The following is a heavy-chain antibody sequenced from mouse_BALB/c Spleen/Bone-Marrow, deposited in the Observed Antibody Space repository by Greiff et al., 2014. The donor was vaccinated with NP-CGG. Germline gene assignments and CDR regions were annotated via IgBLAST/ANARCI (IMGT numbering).Heavy chain of an antibody. J-gene: IGHJ1*01. CDR3: ARDYYGSSYWYFDV. CDR2: ISNLAYSI. V-gene: IGHV5-15*02. CDR1: GFTFSDYG. Sequence: EVQVVESGGGLVQPGGSRKLSCAASGFTFSDYGMAWVRQAPGKGPEWVAFISNLAYSIYYADTVTGRFTISRENAKNTLCLEMSSLRSEDTAMYYCARDYYGSSYWYFDVWGAGTTVTVSS. D-gene: IGHD1-1*01.